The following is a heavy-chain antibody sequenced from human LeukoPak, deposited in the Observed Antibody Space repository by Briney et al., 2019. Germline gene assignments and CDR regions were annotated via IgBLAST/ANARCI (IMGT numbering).Heavy chain of an antibody. CDR2: ITYGGST. J-gene: IGHJ4*02. D-gene: IGHD2-21*01. CDR3: ARIVEFQRQSDY. Sequence: PSETLSLTCAVSGSSIGNYYWSWIRQPPGKGLEWIGYITYGGSTNYNSSLTSRLSISRDTSKNELSLRLMSVTAADTAVYYCARIVEFQRQSDYWGQGMLVTVSS. CDR1: GSSIGNYY. V-gene: IGHV4-59*01.